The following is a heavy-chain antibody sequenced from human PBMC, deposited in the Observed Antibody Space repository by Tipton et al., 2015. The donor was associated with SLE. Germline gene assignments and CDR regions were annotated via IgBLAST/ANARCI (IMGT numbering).Heavy chain of an antibody. CDR3: AILSGILNSCFDL. V-gene: IGHV4-39*07. D-gene: IGHD1-26*01. CDR2: IYYSGST. CDR1: GGSISSSSYY. Sequence: TLSLTCTVSGGSISSSSYYWGWIRQPPGKGLEWIGSIYYSGSTYYNPSLKNRVTISVDTSKNQFSLKLSSVTAADTAVYYCAILSGILNSCFDLWGRGTLVTVSS. J-gene: IGHJ2*01.